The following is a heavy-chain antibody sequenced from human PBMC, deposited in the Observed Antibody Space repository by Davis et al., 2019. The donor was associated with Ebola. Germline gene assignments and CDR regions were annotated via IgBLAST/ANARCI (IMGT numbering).Heavy chain of an antibody. Sequence: GESLKISCAASGFTFSSYAMSWVRQAPGKGLEWVSAISGSGGSTYYADSVKGRFTISRDNSKNTLYLQMNSLRAEDTAVYYCARDLITMIVVVTHDAFDIWGQGTMVTVS. V-gene: IGHV3-23*01. CDR2: ISGSGGST. CDR1: GFTFSSYA. J-gene: IGHJ3*02. D-gene: IGHD3-22*01. CDR3: ARDLITMIVVVTHDAFDI.